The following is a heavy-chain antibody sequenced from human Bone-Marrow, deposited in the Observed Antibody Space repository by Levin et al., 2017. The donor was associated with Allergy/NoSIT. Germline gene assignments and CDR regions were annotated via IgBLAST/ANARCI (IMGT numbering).Heavy chain of an antibody. CDR2: ISYDGDIK. CDR1: GFTFSSAA. J-gene: IGHJ1*01. V-gene: IGHV3-30*04. Sequence: GGSLRLSCAASGFTFSSAAMNWVRQAPGKGLEWVAIISYDGDIKYYGDSVKGRFTISRDNSRNTVDLQMNSLRDEDSGLYYCAKGHCDSHSSGCSSRFLQNWGQGTQVTVSS. CDR3: AKGHCDSHSSGCSSRFLQN. D-gene: IGHD6-19*01.